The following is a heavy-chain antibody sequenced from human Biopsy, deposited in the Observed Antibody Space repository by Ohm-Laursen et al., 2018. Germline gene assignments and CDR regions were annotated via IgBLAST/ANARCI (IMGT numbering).Heavy chain of an antibody. Sequence: SVKVSCKASGYTINDYFIHWVRQSPGQGLEWMGWVHPNSGATNSAEKFRGRVTLTRDTSIGAVYIELRRLKSDDAAVYYCARDRMTDVFGGPTRTDVFDSWGQGTPVTVSS. CDR3: ARDRMTDVFGGPTRTDVFDS. D-gene: IGHD3-10*01. CDR2: VHPNSGAT. V-gene: IGHV1-2*02. CDR1: GYTINDYF. J-gene: IGHJ4*02.